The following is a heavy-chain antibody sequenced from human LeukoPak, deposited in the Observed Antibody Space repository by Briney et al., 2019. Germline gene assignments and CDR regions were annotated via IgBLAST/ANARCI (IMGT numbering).Heavy chain of an antibody. J-gene: IGHJ4*02. CDR2: VNPSGGST. D-gene: IGHD1-26*01. CDR1: GYTFTSYY. V-gene: IGHV1-46*01. CDR3: ARDSGSYFDY. Sequence: ASVKVSCKASGYTFTSYYMHWVRQVPGQGLEWMGIVNPSGGSTSYAQKFQGRVTMTRDTSTSTVYMELSSLRSEDTAVYYCARDSGSYFDYWGQGTLVTVSS.